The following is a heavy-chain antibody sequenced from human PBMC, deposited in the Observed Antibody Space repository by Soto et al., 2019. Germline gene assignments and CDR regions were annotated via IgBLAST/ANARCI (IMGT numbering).Heavy chain of an antibody. CDR1: GYSFSSYW. D-gene: IGHD6-13*01. V-gene: IGHV5-10-1*01. Sequence: GGALKISCKGSGYSFSSYWINWVRQMPGKGLEWMGRIDPSDSYTNYSPSFQGHVTISADKSISTAYLQWSSLKASDTAMYYCARLPLAAAYSDANSWGQGTLVTVSS. CDR3: ARLPLAAAYSDANS. CDR2: IDPSDSYT. J-gene: IGHJ4*02.